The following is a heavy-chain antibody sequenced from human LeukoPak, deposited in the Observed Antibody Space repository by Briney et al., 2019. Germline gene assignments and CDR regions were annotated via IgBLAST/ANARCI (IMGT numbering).Heavy chain of an antibody. D-gene: IGHD2-2*02. J-gene: IGHJ4*02. CDR1: GFTFSSYG. V-gene: IGHV3-30*18. Sequence: GGSLRLSCAASGFTFSSYGMHWVRQAPGKGLEWVAVISYDGSNKYYADSVKGRFTISRDNSRNTLYLQMNSLRAEDTAVYYCAKDLAVYCSSTSCYRGYFDYWGQGTLVTVSS. CDR2: ISYDGSNK. CDR3: AKDLAVYCSSTSCYRGYFDY.